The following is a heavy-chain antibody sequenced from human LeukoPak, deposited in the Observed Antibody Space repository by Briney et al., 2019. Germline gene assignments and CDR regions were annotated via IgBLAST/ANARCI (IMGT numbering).Heavy chain of an antibody. Sequence: PGGSLRLSCAASEFTFSSYEMNWVRQAPGKGLEWVSYISSSGSTIYYADSVKGRFTISRDNAKNSLYLQMNSLRAEDTAVYYCARDPDPRHSLVVPAADDYWGQGTLVTVSS. D-gene: IGHD2-2*01. CDR1: EFTFSSYE. CDR3: ARDPDPRHSLVVPAADDY. CDR2: ISSSGSTI. V-gene: IGHV3-48*03. J-gene: IGHJ4*02.